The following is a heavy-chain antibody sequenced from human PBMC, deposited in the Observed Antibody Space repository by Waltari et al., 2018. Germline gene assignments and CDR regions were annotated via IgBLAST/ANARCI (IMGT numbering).Heavy chain of an antibody. V-gene: IGHV4-38-2*02. CDR1: GYSISSGYY. CDR2: IYHSGST. Sequence: QVQLQESGPGLVKPSETLSLTCAVSGYSISSGYYWGWIRQPPGKGLEWIGSIYHSGSTSYNPSLTSLVTISVDASKNQFSLKLSSVTAADTAVYYCARDRPEKKGGVDYWGQGTLVTVSS. CDR3: ARDRPEKKGGVDY. J-gene: IGHJ4*02.